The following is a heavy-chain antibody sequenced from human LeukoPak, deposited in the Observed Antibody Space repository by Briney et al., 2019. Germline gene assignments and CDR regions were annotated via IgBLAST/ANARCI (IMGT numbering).Heavy chain of an antibody. CDR1: GGSISSSSYY. D-gene: IGHD6-13*01. J-gene: IGHJ4*02. CDR2: IYYSGST. V-gene: IGHV4-39*07. Sequence: SETLSLTCTVPGGSISSSSYYWGWIRQPPGKGLEWIGSIYYSGSTYYNPSLKSRVTISVDTSKNQFSLKLSSVTAADTAVYYCARDPLRRWHLDYWGQGTLVTVSS. CDR3: ARDPLRRWHLDY.